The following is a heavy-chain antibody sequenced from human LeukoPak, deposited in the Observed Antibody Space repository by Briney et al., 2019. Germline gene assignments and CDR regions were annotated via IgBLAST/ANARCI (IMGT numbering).Heavy chain of an antibody. Sequence: GGSLRLSCAASGFTFSSYAMSWVRQAPGKGLEWVANIKQDGSEKYYVDSVKGRFTISRDNAKNSLYLQMNSLRAEDTAVYYCARDDLYCSSTSCYAKYFDYWGQGTLVTVSS. J-gene: IGHJ4*02. CDR3: ARDDLYCSSTSCYAKYFDY. D-gene: IGHD2-2*01. CDR2: IKQDGSEK. V-gene: IGHV3-7*01. CDR1: GFTFSSYA.